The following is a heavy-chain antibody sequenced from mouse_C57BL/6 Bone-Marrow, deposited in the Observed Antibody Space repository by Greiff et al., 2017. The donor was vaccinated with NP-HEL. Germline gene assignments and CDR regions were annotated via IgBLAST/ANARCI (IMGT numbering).Heavy chain of an antibody. J-gene: IGHJ1*03. V-gene: IGHV14-4*01. D-gene: IGHD3-2*01. Sequence: EVQLQESGAELVRPGASVKLSCTASGFNIKDDYMHWVKQRPEQGLEWIGWIDPENGDTEYASKFQGKATITADTSSNTAYLQLSSLTSEDTAVYYCTQGETWYFNVWGTGTTVTVSS. CDR1: GFNIKDDY. CDR3: TQGETWYFNV. CDR2: IDPENGDT.